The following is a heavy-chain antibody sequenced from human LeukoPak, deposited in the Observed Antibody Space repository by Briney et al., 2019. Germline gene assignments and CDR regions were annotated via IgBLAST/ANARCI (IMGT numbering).Heavy chain of an antibody. J-gene: IGHJ3*02. Sequence: SETLSLTCTVSGGSISSYYWSWIRQPPGKGLEGIGYIYYSGRTNYNPSLKSRVTISVDTSKTQFSLKLSSVTAADTAVYYCARAPYDSSGYYDAFDIWGQGTMVTVSS. D-gene: IGHD3-22*01. CDR3: ARAPYDSSGYYDAFDI. CDR1: GGSISSYY. CDR2: IYYSGRT. V-gene: IGHV4-59*01.